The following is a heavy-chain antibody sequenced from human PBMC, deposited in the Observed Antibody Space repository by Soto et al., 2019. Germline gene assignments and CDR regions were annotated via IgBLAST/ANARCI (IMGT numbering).Heavy chain of an antibody. CDR3: ARHRGADSGDDDYHYSYMDV. CDR2: IYPGDSDT. CDR1: GYSFTSYW. D-gene: IGHD5-12*01. Sequence: PGESLKISCKGSGYSFTSYWIGWVRQMPGKGLEWMGIIYPGDSDTRYSPSFQGQVTISADKSISTAYLQWSSLKASDTAMYYCARHRGADSGDDDYHYSYMDVWGKGTTVTVSS. V-gene: IGHV5-51*01. J-gene: IGHJ6*03.